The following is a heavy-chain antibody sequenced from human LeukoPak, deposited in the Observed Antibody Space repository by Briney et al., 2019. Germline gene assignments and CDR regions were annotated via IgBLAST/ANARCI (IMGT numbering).Heavy chain of an antibody. Sequence: ASVKVSCKASGGTFSSYAISWVRQAPGQGLEWMGRIIPIFSTANYAQKFQGRVTITADESTSTAYMELSSLRSEDTAVYYCARLLLWFGAPFDYWGQGTLVTVSS. CDR1: GGTFSSYA. J-gene: IGHJ4*02. CDR2: IIPIFSTA. CDR3: ARLLLWFGAPFDY. D-gene: IGHD3-10*01. V-gene: IGHV1-69*13.